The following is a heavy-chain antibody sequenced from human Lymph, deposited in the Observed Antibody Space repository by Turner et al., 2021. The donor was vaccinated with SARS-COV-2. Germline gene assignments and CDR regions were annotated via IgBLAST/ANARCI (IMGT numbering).Heavy chain of an antibody. V-gene: IGHV3-53*01. Sequence: VQPLAPACSLIQPGGSLRLSCAACGFNVSSNYMSWVRPVRGKWLGGVSVIYSGGSTFYAVSVRRRFTMSRDKSKNTPYLQMNILRAEDTAVYYWAGDIPHDAFDIWGQGTMVTVSS. CDR3: AGDIPHDAFDI. CDR2: IYSGGST. J-gene: IGHJ3*02. CDR1: GFNVSSNY.